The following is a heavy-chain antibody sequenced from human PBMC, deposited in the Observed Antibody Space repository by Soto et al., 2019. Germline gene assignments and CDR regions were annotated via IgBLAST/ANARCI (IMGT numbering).Heavy chain of an antibody. CDR1: GFPFSTHA. V-gene: IGHV3-30-3*01. D-gene: IGHD6-13*01. Sequence: GGSLRLSCAASGFPFSTHAMHWVRQAPGKGLECVAIVSFDGSNKYYADSVKGRFTISRDNSKNTLYLQMSGLTPEDTAFYYCARDQTGITTAGGGRIDHWGQGTLVTVSS. CDR3: ARDQTGITTAGGGRIDH. CDR2: VSFDGSNK. J-gene: IGHJ4*02.